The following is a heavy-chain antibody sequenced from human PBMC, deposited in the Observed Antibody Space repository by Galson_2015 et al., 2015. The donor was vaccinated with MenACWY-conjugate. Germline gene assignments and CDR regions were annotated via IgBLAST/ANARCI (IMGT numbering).Heavy chain of an antibody. Sequence: SLRLSCAASGFTFSNYGMHWVRQAPGKGLEWVAVVSYDGSNIYYADSVKGRFTISRDNSKNTLYLQMNSLRPEDTAVYYCAKDLTRYCSGGSCDNFDYWGQGTLVTVSS. V-gene: IGHV3-30*18. CDR2: VSYDGSNI. D-gene: IGHD2-15*01. CDR3: AKDLTRYCSGGSCDNFDY. CDR1: GFTFSNYG. J-gene: IGHJ4*02.